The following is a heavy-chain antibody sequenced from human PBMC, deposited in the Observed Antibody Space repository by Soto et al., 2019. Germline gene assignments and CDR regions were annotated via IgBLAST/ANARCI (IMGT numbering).Heavy chain of an antibody. CDR3: ARAPISPGFLDY. Sequence: GGSLRLSCAASGFTFSSYGMHRVRLALGKVMEWVAVIWYDGSNKYYADSVKGRFTISRDNSKNTLYLQMHSLRAEDTAVYYYARAPISPGFLDYWGEGTLVTVSS. J-gene: IGHJ4*02. CDR2: IWYDGSNK. CDR1: GFTFSSYG. D-gene: IGHD3-3*02. V-gene: IGHV3-33*01.